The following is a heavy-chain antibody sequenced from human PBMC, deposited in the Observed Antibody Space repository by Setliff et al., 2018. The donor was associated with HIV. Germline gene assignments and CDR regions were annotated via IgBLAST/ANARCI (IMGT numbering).Heavy chain of an antibody. D-gene: IGHD6-6*01. Sequence: PGGSLRLSCAASGFTFSNFGIYWVRQAPGKGLEWVSTISPSSGGTNYADSVKGRFTISRDNSKNILYLQMNSLRVEDSAVYYCAKTVALLRAARLDLDYWGQGTLVTVSS. CDR1: GFTFSNFG. CDR2: ISPSSGGT. V-gene: IGHV3-23*01. CDR3: AKTVALLRAARLDLDY. J-gene: IGHJ4*02.